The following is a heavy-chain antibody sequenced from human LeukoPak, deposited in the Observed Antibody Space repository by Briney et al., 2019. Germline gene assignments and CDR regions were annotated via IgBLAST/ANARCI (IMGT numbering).Heavy chain of an antibody. CDR2: INPNSGGT. CDR1: GYTFTSYG. Sequence: ASVKVSCKASGYTFTSYGISWVRQAPGQGLEWMGWINPNSGGTNYAKKFQGRVTMTRDTSISTAYMELSRLRSDGTAVYYCARDHDDFWSGWNLWGRGTLVTVS. J-gene: IGHJ2*01. D-gene: IGHD3-3*01. CDR3: ARDHDDFWSGWNL. V-gene: IGHV1-2*02.